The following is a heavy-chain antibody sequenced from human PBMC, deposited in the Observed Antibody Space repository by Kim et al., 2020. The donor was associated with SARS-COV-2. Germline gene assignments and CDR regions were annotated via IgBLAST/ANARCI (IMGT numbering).Heavy chain of an antibody. Sequence: PSLKSRVTISVDTSKNQFSLKLSSVTAADTAVYYCARDKPYDFWSGYYSDWGQGTLVTVSS. J-gene: IGHJ4*02. V-gene: IGHV4-31*02. D-gene: IGHD3-3*01. CDR3: ARDKPYDFWSGYYSD.